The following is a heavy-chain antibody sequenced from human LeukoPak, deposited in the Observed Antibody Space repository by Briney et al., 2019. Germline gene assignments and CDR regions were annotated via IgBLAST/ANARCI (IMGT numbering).Heavy chain of an antibody. CDR2: IHPNSGGT. J-gene: IGHJ4*02. D-gene: IGHD4-17*01. CDR3: ARDTITVTTPYFDY. V-gene: IGHV1-2*02. CDR1: GYSFTDYY. Sequence: ASVKVSCKASGYSFTDYYMHWVRQAPGQGLEWMGWIHPNSGGTNYAQKFQGRVTMTTDTSISTAYMELSSLRSDDTAFYYCARDTITVTTPYFDYWGQGTLVTVPS.